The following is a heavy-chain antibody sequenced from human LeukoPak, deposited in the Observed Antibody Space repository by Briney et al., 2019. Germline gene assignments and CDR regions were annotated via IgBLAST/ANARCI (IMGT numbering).Heavy chain of an antibody. J-gene: IGHJ4*02. D-gene: IGHD5-18*01. Sequence: GGSLRLSCAASGFTFSSYAMHWVRQAPGKGLEWVAVISYDGSNKYYADSVKGRFTISRDNPKNTLYLQMNSLRAEDTAVYYCGGYSYGSGYFDYWGQGTLVTVSS. V-gene: IGHV3-30-3*01. CDR3: GGYSYGSGYFDY. CDR2: ISYDGSNK. CDR1: GFTFSSYA.